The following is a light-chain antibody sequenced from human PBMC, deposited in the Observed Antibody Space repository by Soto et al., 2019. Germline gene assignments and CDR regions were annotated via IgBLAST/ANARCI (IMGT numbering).Light chain of an antibody. J-gene: IGKJ5*01. V-gene: IGKV1-33*01. CDR3: QQYEDIPIT. CDR2: DAS. Sequence: DIQMTQAPSSLSASVGDRVTITCQSSQDISNLLNWYQQKPGKAPRHLIYDASNLETGVPSRFSGSGSGTDFTFTISSLQPEDIATYYCQQYEDIPITFGQGTRLEN. CDR1: QDISNL.